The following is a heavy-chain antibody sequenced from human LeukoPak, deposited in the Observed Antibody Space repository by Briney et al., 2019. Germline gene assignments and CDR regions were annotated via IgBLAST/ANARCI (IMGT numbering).Heavy chain of an antibody. Sequence: GGSLRLSCAACGFTFSSYSMNWVRQAPGKGLEWVSSISSSSSYIYYADSVKGRFTISRDNAKNSLYLQMNSLRAEDTAVYYCARGYLAVAGDYWGQGTLVTVSS. J-gene: IGHJ4*02. CDR2: ISSSSSYI. CDR1: GFTFSSYS. D-gene: IGHD6-19*01. V-gene: IGHV3-21*01. CDR3: ARGYLAVAGDY.